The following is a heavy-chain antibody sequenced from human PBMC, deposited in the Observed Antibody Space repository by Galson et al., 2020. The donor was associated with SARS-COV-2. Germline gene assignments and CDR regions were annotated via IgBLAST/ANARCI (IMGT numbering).Heavy chain of an antibody. Sequence: GESLKISCPASGFTVSSNYLNWVRQAPGKGLEWDSIIYSGGSTYYADSVKGRFTISRDTSKNALYLQMSSLRADDTAVYYCARASSKVAEYAFDIWGQGTMVTVSS. D-gene: IGHD6-19*01. CDR2: IYSGGST. CDR1: GFTVSSNY. V-gene: IGHV3-53*01. J-gene: IGHJ3*02. CDR3: ARASSKVAEYAFDI.